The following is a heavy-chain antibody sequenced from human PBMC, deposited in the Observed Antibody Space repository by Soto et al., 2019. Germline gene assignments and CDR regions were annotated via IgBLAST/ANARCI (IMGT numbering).Heavy chain of an antibody. V-gene: IGHV1-24*01. CDR2: FDPEDGET. CDR3: ATGSQLVLAFDI. D-gene: IGHD6-13*01. CDR1: GYTLTELS. J-gene: IGHJ3*02. Sequence: ASVKVSCKVSGYTLTELSMHWVRQARGKGLEWMGGFDPEDGETIYAQKFQSRVTITEDTSTDTSYMELSSLRSEDTAVYYCATGSQLVLAFDIWGQGTMVTVSS.